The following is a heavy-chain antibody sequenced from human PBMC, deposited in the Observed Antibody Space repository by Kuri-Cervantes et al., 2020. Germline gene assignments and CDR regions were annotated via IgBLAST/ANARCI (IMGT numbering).Heavy chain of an antibody. D-gene: IGHD6-13*01. CDR3: ARVIYVRQQLVRGRRSNWFDP. CDR2: MNPNSGNT. CDR1: GYTFTSYG. J-gene: IGHJ5*02. V-gene: IGHV1-8*02. Sequence: ASVKVSCKASGYTFTSYGISWVRQAPGQGLEWMGWMNPNSGNTGYAQKFQGRVTMTRNTSISTAYMELSSLRSEDTAVYYCARVIYVRQQLVRGRRSNWFDPWGQGTLVTVSS.